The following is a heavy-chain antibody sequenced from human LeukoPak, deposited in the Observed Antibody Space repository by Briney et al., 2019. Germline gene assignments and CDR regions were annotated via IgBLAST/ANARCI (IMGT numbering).Heavy chain of an antibody. D-gene: IGHD3-3*02. J-gene: IGHJ6*02. CDR3: ARDLGNQGIRGMAV. V-gene: IGHV3-11*01. CDR1: GFTFSDYH. CDR2: IYTTASRI. Sequence: GGSLRLSCAASGFTFSDYHMTWIRQAPGKGLEYVSFIYTTASRIDYADSVKGRFTISRDNAVGSLYLQMNSLRADDTAVYYCARDLGNQGIRGMAVCGQGTTVTVSS.